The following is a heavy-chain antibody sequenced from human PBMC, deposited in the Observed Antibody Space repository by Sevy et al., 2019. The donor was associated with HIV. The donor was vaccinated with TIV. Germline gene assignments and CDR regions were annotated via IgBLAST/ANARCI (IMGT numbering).Heavy chain of an antibody. V-gene: IGHV3-30-3*01. Sequence: GGSLRLSCAASGFTFSSYAMHWVRQAPGKGLEWVAVISYDGSNKYYADSVKGRFTISRDNSKNTLYLQMNSLRAEDTAVLYCAGDRAASSSWQTDYYYYGMDVWGQGTTVTVSS. CDR3: AGDRAASSSWQTDYYYYGMDV. CDR2: ISYDGSNK. CDR1: GFTFSSYA. D-gene: IGHD6-13*01. J-gene: IGHJ6*02.